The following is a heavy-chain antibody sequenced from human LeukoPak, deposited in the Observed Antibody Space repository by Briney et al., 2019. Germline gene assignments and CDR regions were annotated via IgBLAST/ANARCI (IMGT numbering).Heavy chain of an antibody. CDR3: ASPVAGTGDAFDI. V-gene: IGHV1-2*04. CDR1: GYTFTGYY. CDR2: INSNSGGT. D-gene: IGHD6-19*01. J-gene: IGHJ3*02. Sequence: ASVKVSCKASGYTFTGYYMHWVRQAPGQGLEWMGWINSNSGGTNYAQKFQGWVTMTRDTSISTAYMELSRLRSDDTAVYYCASPVAGTGDAFDIWGQGTMVTVSS.